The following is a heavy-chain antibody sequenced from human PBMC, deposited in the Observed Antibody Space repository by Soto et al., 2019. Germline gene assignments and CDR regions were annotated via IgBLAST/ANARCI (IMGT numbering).Heavy chain of an antibody. CDR2: INHSGST. CDR1: GGSFSGYY. J-gene: IGHJ4*02. CDR3: ARGRVFDY. V-gene: IGHV4-34*01. Sequence: QVQLQQWGAGLLKPSETLSLTCAVYGGSFSGYYWSWIRQPPGKGLEWIGEINHSGSTNYNPSLKSRVTISVYTSKNQFSLKLSSVTAADTAVYYCARGRVFDYWGQGTLVTVSS.